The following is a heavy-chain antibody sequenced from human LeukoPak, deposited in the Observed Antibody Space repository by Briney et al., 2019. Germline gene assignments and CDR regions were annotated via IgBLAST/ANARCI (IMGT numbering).Heavy chain of an antibody. CDR3: AKDKAAVAGTFDY. J-gene: IGHJ4*02. Sequence: GRSLRLSCAAYGFTFDDYAMHWVRQAPGKGLEWVSGISWNSGSIGYADSVKGRFTISRDNAKNSLYLQMNSLRAEDRALYYCAKDKAAVAGTFDYWGQGTLVTVSS. CDR2: ISWNSGSI. V-gene: IGHV3-9*01. D-gene: IGHD6-19*01. CDR1: GFTFDDYA.